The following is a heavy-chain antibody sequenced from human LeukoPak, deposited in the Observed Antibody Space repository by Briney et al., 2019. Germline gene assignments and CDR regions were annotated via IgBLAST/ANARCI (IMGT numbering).Heavy chain of an antibody. Sequence: PGGSLRLSCAASQFTFSNYAMSWVRQAPGKGLEWVSAISGSDNTTYFGGSVTGRFTISRDNPKNTVYLQMNSLSAEDTAVYYCAKGPAPYCSGGSCYSPHWYFDLWGRGTLVTVSS. J-gene: IGHJ2*01. V-gene: IGHV3-23*01. CDR1: QFTFSNYA. D-gene: IGHD2-15*01. CDR3: AKGPAPYCSGGSCYSPHWYFDL. CDR2: ISGSDNTT.